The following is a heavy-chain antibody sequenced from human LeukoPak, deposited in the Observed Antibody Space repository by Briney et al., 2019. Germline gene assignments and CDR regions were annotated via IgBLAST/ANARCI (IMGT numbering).Heavy chain of an antibody. V-gene: IGHV3-30*02. CDR3: TKYLTDYHYYYTDV. CDR1: GFTFSSYG. D-gene: IGHD2-21*02. CDR2: IRYDGSNK. J-gene: IGHJ6*03. Sequence: GGSLRLSCAASGFTFSSYGMHWVRQAPGKGLEWVAFIRYDGSNKYYADSVKGRFTSSRDNSKNTLYLQMNSLRAEDTAVYYCTKYLTDYHYYYTDVWGKGTTVIVSS.